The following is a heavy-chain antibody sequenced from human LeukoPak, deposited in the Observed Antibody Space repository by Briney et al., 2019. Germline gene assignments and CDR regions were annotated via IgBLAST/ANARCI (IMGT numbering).Heavy chain of an antibody. J-gene: IGHJ4*02. CDR2: INHSGST. CDR3: AKGSDYGDYSGKYYFDY. D-gene: IGHD4-17*01. V-gene: IGHV4-34*01. CDR1: GGSFSGYY. Sequence: PSETLSLTCAVYGGSFSGYYWSWIRQPPGKGLEWIGEINHSGSTNYNPSLKSRVTISVDTSKNQFSLKLSSVTAADTAVYYCAKGSDYGDYSGKYYFDYWGQRTLVTVSS.